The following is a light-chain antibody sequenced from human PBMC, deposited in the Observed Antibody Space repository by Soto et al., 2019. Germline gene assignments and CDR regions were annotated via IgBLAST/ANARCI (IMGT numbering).Light chain of an antibody. CDR1: QSISSW. CDR3: QQYNSYSWT. J-gene: IGKJ1*01. Sequence: DIQMTQYTYTLSATVGDKVTITCWVSQSISSWLAWYQQKPGKAPKLLIYDASSLESGVPSRFSGSGSGTEFTLTISSLQPDDFATYYCQQYNSYSWTFGQGTKV. CDR2: DAS. V-gene: IGKV1-5*01.